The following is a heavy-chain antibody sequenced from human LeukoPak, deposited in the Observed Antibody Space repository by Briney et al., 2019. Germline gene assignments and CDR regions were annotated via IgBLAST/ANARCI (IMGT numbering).Heavy chain of an antibody. CDR1: GGSISSSSYY. Sequence: SETLSLTCTVSGGSISSSSYYWGWIRQPPGKGLEWIGSIYYSGSTYYNSSLKGRITISVDTSKNQFSLKLTSVTAADTAVYYCASDRSGLSFCFWGQGTLVTVSS. CDR2: IYYSGST. CDR3: ASDRSGLSFCF. D-gene: IGHD3-22*01. J-gene: IGHJ4*02. V-gene: IGHV4-39*01.